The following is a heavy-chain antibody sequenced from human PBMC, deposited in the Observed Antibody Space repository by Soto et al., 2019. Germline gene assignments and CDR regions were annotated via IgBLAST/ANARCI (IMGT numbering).Heavy chain of an antibody. CDR2: ISAYNGNT. V-gene: IGHV1-18*01. CDR1: GYTFTSYG. D-gene: IGHD6-19*01. CDR3: ARDHNRAVAGTGDAGCWFDP. Sequence: GASVKVSCKASGYTFTSYGISWVRQAPGQGLEWMGWISAYNGNTNYAQKLQGRVTMTTDTSTSTAYMELRSLRSDDTAVYYCARDHNRAVAGTGDAGCWFDPWGQGTLVTVSS. J-gene: IGHJ5*02.